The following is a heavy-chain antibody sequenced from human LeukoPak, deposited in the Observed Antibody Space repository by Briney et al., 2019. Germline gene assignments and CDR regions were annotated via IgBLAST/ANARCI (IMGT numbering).Heavy chain of an antibody. CDR3: ARDTTRWPYYFDY. D-gene: IGHD5-24*01. CDR2: ISSSSSYI. CDR1: GFTFSSYS. J-gene: IGHJ4*02. Sequence: PGGSLRLSCAASGFTFSSYSMNWVRQAPGKGLEWVSSISSSSSYIYYADSVKGRFTISRDNAKNSLYLQMNSLRAEDTAVYYCARDTTRWPYYFDYWAREPWSPSPQ. V-gene: IGHV3-21*01.